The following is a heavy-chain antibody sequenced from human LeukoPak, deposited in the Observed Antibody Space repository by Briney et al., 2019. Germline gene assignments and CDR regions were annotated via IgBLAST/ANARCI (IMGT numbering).Heavy chain of an antibody. D-gene: IGHD3-10*01. V-gene: IGHV3-11*01. J-gene: IGHJ4*02. CDR2: ISGRENTI. Sequence: GGSLRLSCAASGFTFSGYYMSWIRQAPGKGLEWVSYISGRENTIYYADSVKGRFTISRDSAKNSLYLQMNSLRADDTAAYYCARVPRYGSGSYYSLDHWGQGTLVTVSS. CDR3: ARVPRYGSGSYYSLDH. CDR1: GFTFSGYY.